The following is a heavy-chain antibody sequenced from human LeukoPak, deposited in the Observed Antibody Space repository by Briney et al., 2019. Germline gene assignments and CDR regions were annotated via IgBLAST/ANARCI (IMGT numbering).Heavy chain of an antibody. J-gene: IGHJ4*02. Sequence: SETLSLTCAVYGGSFSGYYWSWIRQPPGKGLEWIGEINHSGSTNYNPSLKSRVTISVDTSKNQFSLKLSSVTAADTAVYYCARAGYSHGDFDYWGQGTLVTVPP. CDR1: GGSFSGYY. V-gene: IGHV4-34*01. CDR2: INHSGST. CDR3: ARAGYSHGDFDY. D-gene: IGHD5-18*01.